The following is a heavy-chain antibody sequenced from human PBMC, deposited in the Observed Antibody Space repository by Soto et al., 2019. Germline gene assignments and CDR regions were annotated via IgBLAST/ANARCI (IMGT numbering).Heavy chain of an antibody. CDR3: NVAAAGTGPTFYYFDY. Sequence: PSETLSLTCTVSGGSISSGGYYWSWIRQHPGKGLEWIGYIYYSGSTYYNPSLKSRVTISVDTSKNQFSLKLSSVTAADTAVYYCNVAAAGTGPTFYYFDYWGQGTLVTVSS. D-gene: IGHD6-13*01. CDR2: IYYSGST. V-gene: IGHV4-31*03. J-gene: IGHJ4*02. CDR1: GGSISSGGYY.